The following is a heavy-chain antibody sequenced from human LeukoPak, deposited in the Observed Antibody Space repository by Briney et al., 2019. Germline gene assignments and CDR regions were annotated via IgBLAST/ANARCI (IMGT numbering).Heavy chain of an antibody. CDR3: ARRYYDSSGYSDFDY. D-gene: IGHD3-22*01. J-gene: IGHJ4*02. CDR2: ISAYDGNT. V-gene: IGHV1-18*04. Sequence: PAASLKVSCMASGYTFTRYGISWVRQAPGQGLEWMGWISAYDGNTNYAQRLQGRVSMTTDRSMSTAYMELRSLRSDDTAVYYCARRYYDSSGYSDFDYWGQGTLVTVSS. CDR1: GYTFTRYG.